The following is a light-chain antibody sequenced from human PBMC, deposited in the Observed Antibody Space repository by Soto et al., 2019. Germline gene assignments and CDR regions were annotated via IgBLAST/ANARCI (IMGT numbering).Light chain of an antibody. J-gene: IGKJ1*01. CDR3: QQYGSSPWT. V-gene: IGKV3-20*01. CDR2: GAS. CDR1: HSVSSSY. Sequence: EIVLTQSPGTLSLSPGERATLSCRASHSVSSSYLAWYQQKPGQAPRLLIYGASSRATGIPDRFSGSGSGTDFTLTISRLEPEEFAVYYCQQYGSSPWTFGQGTKVEIK.